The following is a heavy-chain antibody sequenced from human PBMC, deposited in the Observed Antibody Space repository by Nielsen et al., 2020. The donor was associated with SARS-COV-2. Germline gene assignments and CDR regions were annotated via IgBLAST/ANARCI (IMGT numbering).Heavy chain of an antibody. D-gene: IGHD3-22*01. CDR1: GYTFTGYY. V-gene: IGHV1-2*04. J-gene: IGHJ4*02. CDR3: ARDALIMPTTMRF. Sequence: ASVKVSCKASGYTFTGYYMHWVRQAPGQGLEWMGWINPNSGGTNYAQKFQGWVTMTRDTSISTAYMELSRLRSDDTAVYYCARDALIMPTTMRFWGQGTPVTVSS. CDR2: INPNSGGT.